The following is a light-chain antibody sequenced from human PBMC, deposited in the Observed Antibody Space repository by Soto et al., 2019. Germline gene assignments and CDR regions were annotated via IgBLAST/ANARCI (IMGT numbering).Light chain of an antibody. CDR1: QSIISN. CDR2: GAS. Sequence: EIVMTQSPATLSVSPGERATLSCRASQSIISNLAWYQQKPGQAPRVLIYGASRRATGIPDRFSGSGSGTDFTLTISRLEPEDFAVYYCQQYDSSPLTFGGGTKVDIK. J-gene: IGKJ4*01. V-gene: IGKV3-20*01. CDR3: QQYDSSPLT.